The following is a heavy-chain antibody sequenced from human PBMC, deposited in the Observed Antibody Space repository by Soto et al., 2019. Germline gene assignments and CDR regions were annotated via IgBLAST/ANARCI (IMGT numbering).Heavy chain of an antibody. CDR2: TYYRSNWRH. J-gene: IGHJ4*02. Sequence: TLSLTCAISGDSVSSNTAAWNWIRSSPSRGLEWLGRTYYRSNWRHDYAVSVKSRVTVNPDTSKNHFSLQLNSVTPDDTAVYYGARGVAGSGFDLWGQGTM. CDR3: ARGVAGSGFDL. D-gene: IGHD6-19*01. V-gene: IGHV6-1*01. CDR1: GDSVSSNTAA.